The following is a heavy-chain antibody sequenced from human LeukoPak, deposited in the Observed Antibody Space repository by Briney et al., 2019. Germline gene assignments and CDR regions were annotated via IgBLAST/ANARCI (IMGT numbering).Heavy chain of an antibody. CDR1: GGSINFYY. J-gene: IGHJ4*02. CDR3: ARDSRYFDFWSGYVDY. V-gene: IGHV4-4*07. D-gene: IGHD3-3*01. CDR2: IYSCGNT. Sequence: SETLSLTCTVSGGSINFYYWAWIRQSAGKGLEWIGRIYSCGNTNYNPTLKSRATLSIHTYKNQFSLMLTSVTAADTAVYYCARDSRYFDFWSGYVDYWGQGFLVTVSS.